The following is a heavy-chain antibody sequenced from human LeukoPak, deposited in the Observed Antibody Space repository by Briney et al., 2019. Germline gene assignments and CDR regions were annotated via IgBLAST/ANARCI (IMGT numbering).Heavy chain of an antibody. CDR1: GFSISTYW. CDR3: ARGPRYSSGWY. CDR2: IKQDGSET. J-gene: IGHJ4*02. Sequence: GGSLRLSCVASGFSISTYWMSWARQVPGKGLEWVGVIKQDGSETYYVDSVKGRFTISRDNAKNSLYLQMNSLRAEDTAVYYCARGPRYSSGWYWGQGTLVTVSS. D-gene: IGHD6-19*01. V-gene: IGHV3-7*02.